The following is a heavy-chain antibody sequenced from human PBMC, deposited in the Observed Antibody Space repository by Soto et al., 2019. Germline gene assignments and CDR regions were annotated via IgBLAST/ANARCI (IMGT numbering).Heavy chain of an antibody. V-gene: IGHV4-4*07. CDR1: GGSISNYF. CDR2: IFSSGST. CDR3: ARNVASPGVSGSWGAFDS. J-gene: IGHJ3*02. D-gene: IGHD5-12*01. Sequence: QVQLQESGPGLVKPSETLSLICTVSGGSISNYFWDWIRQPAGKGLEWIGRIFSSGSTNYNASLKSRVTMSVDTSQNQVSLKLTSMTAADTAVYYCARNVASPGVSGSWGAFDSWGQGTMVNVSS.